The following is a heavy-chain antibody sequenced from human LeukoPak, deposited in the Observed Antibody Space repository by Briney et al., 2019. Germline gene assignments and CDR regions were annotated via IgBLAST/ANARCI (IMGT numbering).Heavy chain of an antibody. V-gene: IGHV3-9*01. CDR3: AKDIDSSSWYYFDY. CDR2: ISWNSGSI. CDR1: GFTFDDYA. J-gene: IGHJ4*02. Sequence: GGSLRLSCAASGFTFDDYAMHWVRQAPGKGLEWVSGISWNSGSIGYADSVKGRFTISRDNAKNSLYLQMNSLGAEDTALYYCAKDIDSSSWYYFDYWGQGTLVTVSS. D-gene: IGHD6-13*01.